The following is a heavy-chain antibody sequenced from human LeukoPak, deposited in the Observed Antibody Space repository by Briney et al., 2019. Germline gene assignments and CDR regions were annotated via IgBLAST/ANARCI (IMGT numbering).Heavy chain of an antibody. D-gene: IGHD3-10*01. CDR3: ARAPRSGSRFDP. V-gene: IGHV3-48*04. Sequence: GGSLRLSCAASGFTVSSYSMNWVRQAPGKGREWGSYISSIRSTIYYADSVKGRFTISRENAKNSLYLQLPSLRAEDTAVYYCARAPRSGSRFDPWGQGTLVTVSS. J-gene: IGHJ5*02. CDR2: ISSIRSTI. CDR1: GFTVSSYS.